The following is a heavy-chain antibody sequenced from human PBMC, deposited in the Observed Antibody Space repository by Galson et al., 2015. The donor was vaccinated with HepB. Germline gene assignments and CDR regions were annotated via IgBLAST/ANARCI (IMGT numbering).Heavy chain of an antibody. CDR1: GFTFSSYG. CDR3: AKDQSPKWELLNLDY. D-gene: IGHD1-26*01. J-gene: IGHJ4*02. Sequence: SLRLSCAASGFTFSSYGMHWVRQAPGKGLEWVAVISYDGSNKYYADSVKGRFTISRDNSKNTLYLKMNSLRAEDTAVYYCAKDQSPKWELLNLDYWGQGTLVTVSS. CDR2: ISYDGSNK. V-gene: IGHV3-30*18.